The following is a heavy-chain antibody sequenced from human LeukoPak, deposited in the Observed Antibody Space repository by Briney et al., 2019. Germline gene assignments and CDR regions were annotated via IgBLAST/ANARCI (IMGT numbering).Heavy chain of an antibody. V-gene: IGHV3-30*18. CDR2: ISYDGSNQ. D-gene: IGHD3/OR15-3a*01. J-gene: IGHJ4*02. CDR3: AKVFGTLYPSTNWNFDY. Sequence: GGSLRLSCAASGFTFNNYGMHWVRQAPGKGLEWVAVISYDGSNQYYADSVKGRFTISRDKSKNTLYLQMNSLRAEDTAAYYCAKVFGTLYPSTNWNFDYWGQGTLVTVSS. CDR1: GFTFNNYG.